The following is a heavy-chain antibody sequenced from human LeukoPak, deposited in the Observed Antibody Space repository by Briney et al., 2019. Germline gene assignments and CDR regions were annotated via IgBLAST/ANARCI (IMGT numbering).Heavy chain of an antibody. D-gene: IGHD3-22*01. J-gene: IGHJ4*02. Sequence: PSETLSLTCTVSGYSISSGYYWSWIRQPAGKGLEWIGRIYTSGSTNYNPSLKSRVTMSVDTSKNQFSPKLSSVTAADTAVYYCARDLEGGYLDYWGQGTLVTVSS. CDR1: GYSISSGYY. CDR2: IYTSGST. V-gene: IGHV4-4*07. CDR3: ARDLEGGYLDY.